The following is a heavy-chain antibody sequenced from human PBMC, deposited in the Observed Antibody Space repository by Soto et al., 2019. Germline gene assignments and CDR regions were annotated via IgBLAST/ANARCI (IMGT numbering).Heavy chain of an antibody. D-gene: IGHD1-7*01. CDR3: ARVQASVTGTTRFDY. J-gene: IGHJ4*02. CDR1: GYTFTGYY. CDR2: INPNSGGT. Sequence: GASVKVSCKASGYTFTGYYMHWVRQAPGQGLEWMGWINPNSGGTNYAQKFQGRVTMTRDTSISTAYMELSRLRSDDTAVYYCARVQASVTGTTRFDYWGQGTLVTVSS. V-gene: IGHV1-2*02.